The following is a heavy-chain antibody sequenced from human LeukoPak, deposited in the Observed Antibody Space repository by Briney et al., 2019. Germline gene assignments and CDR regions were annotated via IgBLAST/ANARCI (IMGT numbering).Heavy chain of an antibody. D-gene: IGHD6-13*01. CDR3: RGIAAAGRFDY. Sequence: GGSLRLSRTASGFTFGDYAMSWVRQAPGKGLEWVGFIRSKAYGGTTEYAASVKGRFTISRDDSKSIAYLQMNSLKTEDAAVYYCRGIAAAGRFDYWGQGTLVTVSS. CDR2: IRSKAYGGTT. CDR1: GFTFGDYA. V-gene: IGHV3-49*04. J-gene: IGHJ4*02.